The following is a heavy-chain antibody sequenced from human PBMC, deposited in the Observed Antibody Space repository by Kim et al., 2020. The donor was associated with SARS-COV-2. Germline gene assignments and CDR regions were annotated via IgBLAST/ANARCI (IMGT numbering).Heavy chain of an antibody. Sequence: GGSLRLSCAASGFTFSNFDMSWVRQAPGKRPEWVSAISSGGHATFYADSVMGRFTVSRDNSKNTLFLQMNSLRSGDTALYYCVKWGFCSGGGCSQYFEHWGQGALVTVSS. CDR2: ISSGGHAT. V-gene: IGHV3-23*01. D-gene: IGHD2-15*01. J-gene: IGHJ1*01. CDR1: GFTFSNFD. CDR3: VKWGFCSGGGCSQYFEH.